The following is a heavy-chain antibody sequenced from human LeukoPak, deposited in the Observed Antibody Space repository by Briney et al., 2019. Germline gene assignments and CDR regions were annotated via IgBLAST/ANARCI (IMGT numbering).Heavy chain of an antibody. CDR3: ASGLGYCSSTSCYSLDY. V-gene: IGHV1-18*01. D-gene: IGHD2-2*02. J-gene: IGHJ4*02. Sequence: GASVKVSYKASGYTFTSYGISWVRQAPGQGLEWMGWISAYNGNTNYAQKFQGRVTMTEDTSTDTAYMELSSLRSEDTAVYYCASGLGYCSSTSCYSLDYWGQGTLVTVSS. CDR1: GYTFTSYG. CDR2: ISAYNGNT.